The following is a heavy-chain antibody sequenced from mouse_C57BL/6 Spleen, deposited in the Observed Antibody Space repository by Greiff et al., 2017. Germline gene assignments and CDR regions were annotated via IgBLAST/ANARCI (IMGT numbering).Heavy chain of an antibody. D-gene: IGHD1-1*01. CDR2: IDPSDSET. CDR1: GYTFTSYW. V-gene: IGHV1-52*01. CDR3: ARGDGSSYPAWFAY. Sequence: QVQLQQPGAELVRPGSSVKLSCKASGYTFTSYWMHWVKQRPIQGLEWIGNIDPSDSETHYNQKFKDKATLTVDKSSSTAYMQLSSLTSEDSAVYYCARGDGSSYPAWFAYWGQGTLVTVSA. J-gene: IGHJ3*01.